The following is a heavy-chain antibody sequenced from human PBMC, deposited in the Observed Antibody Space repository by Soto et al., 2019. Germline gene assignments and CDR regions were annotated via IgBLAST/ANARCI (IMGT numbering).Heavy chain of an antibody. CDR1: GYTFTSYY. CDR2: INPSGGST. J-gene: IGHJ6*02. D-gene: IGHD2-2*02. CDR3: ARDLGIVVVPAAIKSGDYGMDV. Sequence: ASVKVSCKASGYTFTSYYMHWVRQAPGQGLEWMGIINPSGGSTSYAQKFHGRVTMTRDTSTSTVYMELSSLRAEDTAVYYCARDLGIVVVPAAIKSGDYGMDVWGQGTTVTVSS. V-gene: IGHV1-46*01.